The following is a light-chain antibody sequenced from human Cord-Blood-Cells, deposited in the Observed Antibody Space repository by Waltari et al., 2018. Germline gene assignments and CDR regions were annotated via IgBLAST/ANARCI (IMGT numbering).Light chain of an antibody. CDR3: QQYYSTPFT. CDR2: WAS. Sequence: DIVMTQSPDSLAVSLGERATINCKSSQSVLYSSNNKNYLAWYQQKPGQPPKRLIYWASTLEAGVPDRFSGRGSGTDFTLTIISLQAEDVAVYYCQQYYSTPFTFGPGTKVDIK. CDR1: QSVLYSSNNKNY. J-gene: IGKJ3*01. V-gene: IGKV4-1*01.